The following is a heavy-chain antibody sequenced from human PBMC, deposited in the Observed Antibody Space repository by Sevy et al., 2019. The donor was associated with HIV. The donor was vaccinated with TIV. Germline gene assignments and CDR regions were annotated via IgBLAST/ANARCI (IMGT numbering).Heavy chain of an antibody. CDR1: GYTFTSYY. J-gene: IGHJ4*02. CDR2: INPSGGST. CDR3: ARPRWGIAARGYYFDY. V-gene: IGHV1-46*03. Sequence: ASVKVSCKASGYTFTSYYMHWVRQAPGQGLEWMGIINPSGGSTSYAQKFQGRVTMTRDTSTSTVYMELSSLRSEDTAVYYCARPRWGIAARGYYFDYWGQGTLVTVSS. D-gene: IGHD6-6*01.